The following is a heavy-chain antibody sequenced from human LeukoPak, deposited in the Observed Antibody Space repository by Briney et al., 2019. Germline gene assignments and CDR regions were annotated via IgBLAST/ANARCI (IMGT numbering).Heavy chain of an antibody. V-gene: IGHV3-33*01. CDR3: ARELGSGTFDY. CDR2: MWYDGSKE. J-gene: IGHJ4*02. Sequence: GRSLRLSCAASGFTFSVYGMHWVRQAPGKGLEWVAGMWYDGSKEYYADSVKGRSTISRDTSTNMLYLQMNSLRAEDTAVYYCARELGSGTFDYWGQGTLVTVSS. D-gene: IGHD6-19*01. CDR1: GFTFSVYG.